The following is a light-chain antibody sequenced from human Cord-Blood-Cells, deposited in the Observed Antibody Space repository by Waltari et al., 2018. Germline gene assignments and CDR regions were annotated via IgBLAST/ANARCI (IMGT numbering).Light chain of an antibody. CDR3: QSYDSSNHWV. V-gene: IGLV6-57*01. Sequence: NFMLTQPHSVSESPGKTVTISCTRRSGSIASNYVQRYQQRPASSPTTVIYDDNQRPSEVPDRFSVTIVVSSLSASLAISAVRTEDESDYYLQSYDSSNHWVFGGGTKLTVL. CDR2: DDN. CDR1: SGSIASNY. J-gene: IGLJ3*02.